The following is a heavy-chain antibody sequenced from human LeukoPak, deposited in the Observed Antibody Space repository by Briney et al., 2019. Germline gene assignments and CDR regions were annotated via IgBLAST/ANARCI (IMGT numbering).Heavy chain of an antibody. CDR1: GFTFSSYE. D-gene: IGHD3-10*01. CDR3: ANPGSYYYASASYYNY. Sequence: SGGSLRLSCAASGFTFSSYEMNWVRQAPGKGLEWVSAISGSGDTTYYADSVKGRFTISRDNSKNTLYLQMDSLRAEDTAVYYCANPGSYYYASASYYNYWGQGTLVTVPS. V-gene: IGHV3-23*01. CDR2: ISGSGDTT. J-gene: IGHJ4*02.